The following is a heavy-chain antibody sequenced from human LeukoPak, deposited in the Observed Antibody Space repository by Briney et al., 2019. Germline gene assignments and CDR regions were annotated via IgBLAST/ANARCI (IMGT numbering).Heavy chain of an antibody. CDR3: ATDDGDRVY. CDR1: GGSISSSSYY. CDR2: IYYSGST. J-gene: IGHJ4*02. Sequence: PSETLSLTCTVSGGSISSSSYYWGWIRQPPGKGLEWIGSIYYSGSTYYNPSLKSRVTISVDTSKNQFSLKLSSVTAADTAVYYCATDDGDRVYWGQGTLVTVSS. D-gene: IGHD3-10*01. V-gene: IGHV4-39*07.